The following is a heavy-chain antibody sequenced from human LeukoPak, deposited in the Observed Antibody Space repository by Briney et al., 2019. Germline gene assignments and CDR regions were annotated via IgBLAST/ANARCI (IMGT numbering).Heavy chain of an antibody. D-gene: IGHD3-3*01. J-gene: IGHJ5*02. CDR2: ISSSSSYI. CDR3: ARDTYYDFWSGYYHPNWFDP. V-gene: IGHV3-21*01. CDR1: GFTFSSYS. Sequence: GGSLRLSCAASGFTFSSYSMNWVRQAPGKGLEWVSSISSSSSYIYYADSVKGRLTISRDNAKNSLYLQMNSLRAEDTAVYYCARDTYYDFWSGYYHPNWFDPWGQGTLVTVSS.